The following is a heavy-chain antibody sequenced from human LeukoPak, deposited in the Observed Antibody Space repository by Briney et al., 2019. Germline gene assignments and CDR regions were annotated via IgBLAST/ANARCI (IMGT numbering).Heavy chain of an antibody. Sequence: ASVKVSCKASGYTFTTYGINWVRQAPGQGLEWVGWINANTGNPTYAQGFTGRFVFSLDTSNSTAYLQIHSLKAEDTAVYYCARGSFSSRLPHDHWGQGTLVTVSS. CDR2: INANTGNP. D-gene: IGHD4-11*01. CDR1: GYTFTTYG. CDR3: ARGSFSSRLPHDH. J-gene: IGHJ4*02. V-gene: IGHV7-4-1*01.